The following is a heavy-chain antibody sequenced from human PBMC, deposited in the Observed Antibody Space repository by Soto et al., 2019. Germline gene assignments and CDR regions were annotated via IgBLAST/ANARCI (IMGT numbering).Heavy chain of an antibody. Sequence: GGSLRLSCAASGFTFSSYWMHWVRQAPGKGLVWVSRINSDGSSTSYADSVKGRFTISRDNAKNTLYLQMNSLRAGDTAVYYCAREGTYYYDSSGYYYFDYWGQGTLVTVSS. CDR2: INSDGSST. CDR1: GFTFSSYW. D-gene: IGHD3-22*01. CDR3: AREGTYYYDSSGYYYFDY. J-gene: IGHJ4*02. V-gene: IGHV3-74*01.